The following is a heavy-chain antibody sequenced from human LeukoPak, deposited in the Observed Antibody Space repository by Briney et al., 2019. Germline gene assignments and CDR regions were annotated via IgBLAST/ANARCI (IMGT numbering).Heavy chain of an antibody. V-gene: IGHV3-23*01. Sequence: GGSLRLSCAASGFTFSGYAMSWVRQAPGKGLEWVSVISSSGGTTYYADSVKGPFTISRDISKNTLYLQMNSLRAEDMAVYYCAKDGGQGADYWGQGTLVTVSS. J-gene: IGHJ4*02. CDR1: GFTFSGYA. CDR2: ISSSGGTT. CDR3: AKDGGQGADY. D-gene: IGHD3-16*01.